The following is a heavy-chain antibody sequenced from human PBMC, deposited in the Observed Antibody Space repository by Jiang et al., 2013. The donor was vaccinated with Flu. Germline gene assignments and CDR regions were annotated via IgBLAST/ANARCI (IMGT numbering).Heavy chain of an antibody. D-gene: IGHD3-16*02. Sequence: QLVESGPEVKKPGTSVKVSCKASGFTFTSSAVQWVRQARGQRLEWIGWIVVGSGNTNYAQKFQERVTITRDMSTSTAYMELSSLRSEDTAVYYCAAVDDYVWGSYRQSSGYFDLWGRDTLVTVSS. CDR1: GFTFTSSA. CDR2: IVVGSGNT. J-gene: IGHJ2*01. CDR3: AAVDDYVWGSYRQSSGYFDL. V-gene: IGHV1-58*01.